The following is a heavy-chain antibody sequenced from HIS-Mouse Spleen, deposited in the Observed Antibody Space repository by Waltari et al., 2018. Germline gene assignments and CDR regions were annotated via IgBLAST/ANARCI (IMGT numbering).Heavy chain of an antibody. D-gene: IGHD6-13*01. Sequence: QVQLVESGGGVVQPGRSRRLSWAASGFPFSSYAMTWVRQAPGKGLEWVAVISYDGSNKYYADSVKGRFTISRDNSKNTLYLQMNSLRAEDTAVYYCAREYSSSWYYYYGMDVWGQGTTVTVSS. CDR2: ISYDGSNK. CDR3: AREYSSSWYYYYGMDV. CDR1: GFPFSSYA. V-gene: IGHV3-30-3*01. J-gene: IGHJ6*02.